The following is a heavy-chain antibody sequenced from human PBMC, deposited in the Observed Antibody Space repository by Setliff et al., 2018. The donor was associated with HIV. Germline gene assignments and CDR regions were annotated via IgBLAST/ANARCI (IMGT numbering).Heavy chain of an antibody. CDR1: GGSISSTAYY. Sequence: SETLSLTCTVSGGSISSTAYYWGWIRQPPGKGLEWIGRVYYTGRSFFNPSLKIRLTMSVDRCKNQFSLKLTSVTAADTAVYYCASLFQYSGHDWFDFWGQGTLVTVSS. J-gene: IGHJ4*02. D-gene: IGHD5-12*01. CDR3: ASLFQYSGHDWFDF. CDR2: VYYTGRS. V-gene: IGHV4-39*01.